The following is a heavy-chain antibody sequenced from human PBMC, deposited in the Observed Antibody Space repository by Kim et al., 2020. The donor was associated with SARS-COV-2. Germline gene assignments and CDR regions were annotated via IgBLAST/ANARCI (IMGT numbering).Heavy chain of an antibody. V-gene: IGHV3-21*01. CDR1: GFTFSSYT. CDR2: ISSSSTYI. D-gene: IGHD3-22*01. Sequence: GGSLRLSCAASGFTFSSYTLNWVRQAPGKGLEWVSSISSSSTYIDYADSVKGRFTISRDNAKNSLYLQMNSLRAEDTAVYYCARVPTYYYDSSPRYFDY. CDR3: ARVPTYYYDSSPRYFDY. J-gene: IGHJ4*01.